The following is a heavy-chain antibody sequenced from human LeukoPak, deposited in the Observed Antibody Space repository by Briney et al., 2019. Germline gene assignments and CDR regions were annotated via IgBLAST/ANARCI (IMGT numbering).Heavy chain of an antibody. CDR1: GFTVSSNY. CDR3: TTDGVGVEGATYDN. J-gene: IGHJ4*02. D-gene: IGHD1-26*01. V-gene: IGHV3-15*01. Sequence: GGSLRLSCAASGFTVSSNYMSWVRQAPGKGLEWVGRIKAKAHGGTIEYAAPVKGRFTISRDDSKNTLYLQMNSLKTEDTAVYYCTTDGVGVEGATYDNWGQGTLVSVSS. CDR2: IKAKAHGGTI.